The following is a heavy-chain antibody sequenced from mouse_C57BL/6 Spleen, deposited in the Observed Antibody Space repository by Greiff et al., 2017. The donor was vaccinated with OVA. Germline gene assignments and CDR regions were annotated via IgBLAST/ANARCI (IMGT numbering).Heavy chain of an antibody. CDR1: GYTFTDYE. CDR2: IDPETGGT. J-gene: IGHJ2*01. Sequence: QVHVKQSGAELVRPGASVTLSCKASGYTFTDYEMHWVKQTPVHGLEWIGAIDPETGGTAYNQKFKGKAILTADKSSSTAYMELRSLTSEDSAVYYCTRGGFDYWGQGTTRTVSS. CDR3: TRGGFDY. V-gene: IGHV1-15*01.